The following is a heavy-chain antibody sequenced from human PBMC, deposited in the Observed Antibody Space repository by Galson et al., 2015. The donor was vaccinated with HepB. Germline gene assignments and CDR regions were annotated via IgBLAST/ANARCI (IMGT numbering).Heavy chain of an antibody. D-gene: IGHD2-8*02. CDR2: ISAYDSST. CDR1: GYTFSSYS. J-gene: IGHJ5*02. V-gene: IGHV1-18*01. Sequence: SCKASGYTFSSYSIAWVRQAPGQGLEWMAWISAYDSSTNYAQKFQGRVTMTTETSTTTAYLELRSLRSDDTAVYYCARGALVAVVNANLNNWFDPWGQGTLVTVSS. CDR3: ARGALVAVVNANLNNWFDP.